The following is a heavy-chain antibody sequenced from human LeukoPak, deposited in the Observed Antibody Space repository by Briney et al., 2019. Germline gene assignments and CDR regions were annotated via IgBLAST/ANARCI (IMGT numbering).Heavy chain of an antibody. CDR2: ISAYNGNT. D-gene: IGHD2-15*01. CDR3: ARDGYCSGGSCNPPERFYYYYGMDV. Sequence: ASVKVSCKASGYTFTSYGISWVRQAPGQGLEWMGWISAYNGNTNYAQKLQGRVTMTTDTSTSTAYMELRSLRSDDTAVYYCARDGYCSGGSCNPPERFYYYYGMDVWGQGTTVTVSS. V-gene: IGHV1-18*01. J-gene: IGHJ6*02. CDR1: GYTFTSYG.